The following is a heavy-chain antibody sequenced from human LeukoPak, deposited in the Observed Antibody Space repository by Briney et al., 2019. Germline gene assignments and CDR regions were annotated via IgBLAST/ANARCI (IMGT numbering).Heavy chain of an antibody. Sequence: PGASVKVSCKASGGTFNNYAISWVRQAPGQGLEWMGWINPNNGGANYAQKFQGRVTMTRDTSISTAYMELSRLRSDDTAVYYCARDPVGRWSPDLDYWGQGTLVTVSS. CDR1: GGTFNNYA. D-gene: IGHD1-26*01. J-gene: IGHJ4*02. V-gene: IGHV1-2*02. CDR2: INPNNGGA. CDR3: ARDPVGRWSPDLDY.